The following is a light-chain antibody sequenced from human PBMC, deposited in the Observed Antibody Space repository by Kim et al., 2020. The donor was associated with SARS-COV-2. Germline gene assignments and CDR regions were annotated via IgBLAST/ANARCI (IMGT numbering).Light chain of an antibody. J-gene: IGKJ1*01. V-gene: IGKV3-20*01. CDR2: GVS. CDR3: QQYGRSQRT. Sequence: EIVLTQSPGTLSLSPGERATLSCRASQSVSAGYLAWYQHRPGQAPRLLIYGVSSRATGIQDRFSGSGSGSGTDFTLTISRLEPEDFAVYYCQQYGRSQRTFGQGTKVDIK. CDR1: QSVSAGY.